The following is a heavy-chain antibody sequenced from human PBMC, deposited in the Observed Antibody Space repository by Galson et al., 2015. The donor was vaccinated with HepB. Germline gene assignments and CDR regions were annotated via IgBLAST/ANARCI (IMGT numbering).Heavy chain of an antibody. CDR3: AGSHPICSGGSCYSGGWSDP. J-gene: IGHJ5*02. V-gene: IGHV5-10-1*01. CDR2: IDPSDSYT. Sequence: QSGAEVKKPGESLRISCKGSGYSFTSYWISWVRQMPGKGLEWMGRIDPSDSYTNYSPSFQGHVTISADKSISTAYLQWSSLKASDTAMYYCAGSHPICSGGSCYSGGWSDPWGQGTLVTVSS. D-gene: IGHD2-15*01. CDR1: GYSFTSYW.